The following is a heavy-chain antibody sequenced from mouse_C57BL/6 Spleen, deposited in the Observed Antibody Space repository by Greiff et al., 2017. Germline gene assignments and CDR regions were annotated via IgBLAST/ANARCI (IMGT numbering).Heavy chain of an antibody. J-gene: IGHJ4*01. CDR3: ARGSPYYYAMDY. Sequence: DVQLQESGPGLVKPSQSLSLTCSVTGYSITSGYYWNWIRQFPGNKLEWMGYISYDGSNNYNPSLKNRISITRDTSKNQFFLKLNSVTTEDTATYYCARGSPYYYAMDYWGQGTSVTVSS. CDR1: GYSITSGYY. CDR2: ISYDGSN. V-gene: IGHV3-6*01. D-gene: IGHD1-1*01.